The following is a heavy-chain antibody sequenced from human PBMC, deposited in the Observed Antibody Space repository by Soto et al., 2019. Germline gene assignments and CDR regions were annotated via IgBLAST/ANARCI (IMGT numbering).Heavy chain of an antibody. CDR3: AITPNCGRDCSADSYWFFDL. Sequence: EVQLLESGGNLVQPGGSLRLSCAASGLTFSNYAMSWVRQAPGKGLEWVSAISGGGLSTYYADSVKGRFTISRDNSRNTLFLQMSALRPEDTAVYYCAITPNCGRDCSADSYWFFDLWGRGTLVTVSS. CDR1: GLTFSNYA. V-gene: IGHV3-23*01. CDR2: ISGGGLST. D-gene: IGHD2-21*02. J-gene: IGHJ2*01.